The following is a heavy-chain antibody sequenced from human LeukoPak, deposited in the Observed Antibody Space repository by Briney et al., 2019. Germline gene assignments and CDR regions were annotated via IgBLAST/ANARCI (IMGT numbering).Heavy chain of an antibody. D-gene: IGHD3-10*01. J-gene: IGHJ6*03. CDR3: ATGFRRADYYYYMDV. CDR2: INPSGGST. CDR1: GYTFTSYY. V-gene: IGHV1-46*01. Sequence: APVKVSCKASGYTFTSYYMNWVRQAPGQGLEWMGIINPSGGSTSYAQKFQGRVTMTRDMSTSTVYMELSSLRSEDTAVYYCATGFRRADYYYYMDVWGKGTTVTVSS.